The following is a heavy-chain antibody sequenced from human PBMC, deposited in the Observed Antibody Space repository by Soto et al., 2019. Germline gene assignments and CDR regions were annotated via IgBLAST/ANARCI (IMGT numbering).Heavy chain of an antibody. J-gene: IGHJ5*02. V-gene: IGHV3-30*18. CDR1: GFTFSSYG. CDR2: ISYDGGNR. CDR3: AKDRPVKARSGSLSS. Sequence: QVQLVESGGGVVQPGRSLRLSCAASGFTFSSYGMHWVRQAPGKGLEWVAVISYDGGNRYYADPVKGRFTISRDNSKNTLYLQMNSLRAEDTAVYYCAKDRPVKARSGSLSSWGQGTLVTVSS. D-gene: IGHD1-26*01.